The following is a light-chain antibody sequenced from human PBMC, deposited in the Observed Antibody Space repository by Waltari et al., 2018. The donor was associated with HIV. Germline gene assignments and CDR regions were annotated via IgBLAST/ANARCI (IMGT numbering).Light chain of an antibody. CDR1: QNIYSY. CDR2: ATS. CDR3: QQVNGYPLT. J-gene: IGKJ4*01. Sequence: DIQLTQSPSFLSASVGDRVTITCRASQNIYSYLAWDQQKPGRAPQVLIYATSTLQSGVPSRFSGSGSGTEFALTITNLQPDDYATYYCQQVNGYPLTFGGGTKVEIK. V-gene: IGKV1-9*01.